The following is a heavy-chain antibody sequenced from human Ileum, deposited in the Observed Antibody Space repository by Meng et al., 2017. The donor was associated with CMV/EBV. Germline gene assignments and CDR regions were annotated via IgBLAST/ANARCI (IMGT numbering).Heavy chain of an antibody. D-gene: IGHD3-10*01. J-gene: IGHJ4*02. CDR3: ARATVGVDMVRASFFH. V-gene: IGHV3-30*04. Sequence: GESLKISCAASGFTFNSYVMSWVRQAPGKGLEWVAVISYDGSNEYYADSVKGRFTISRDTSKNTLYLQMNSLRTEDTAVYYCARATVGVDMVRASFFHWGQGTLVTVSS. CDR2: ISYDGSNE. CDR1: GFTFNSYV.